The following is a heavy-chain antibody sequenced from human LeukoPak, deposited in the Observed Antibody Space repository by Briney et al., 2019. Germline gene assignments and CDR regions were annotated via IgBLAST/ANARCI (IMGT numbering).Heavy chain of an antibody. Sequence: GGSLRLSCAASGFTFSSYAMSWVRQAPGKGLEWVSAISGSGGSTYYADSGKGRFTISRDNSKNTLYLQMNSLRAEDTAVYYCAKGALGYCTNGVCYFDYFDYWGQGTLVTVSS. CDR3: AKGALGYCTNGVCYFDYFDY. V-gene: IGHV3-23*01. J-gene: IGHJ4*02. CDR1: GFTFSSYA. D-gene: IGHD2-8*01. CDR2: ISGSGGST.